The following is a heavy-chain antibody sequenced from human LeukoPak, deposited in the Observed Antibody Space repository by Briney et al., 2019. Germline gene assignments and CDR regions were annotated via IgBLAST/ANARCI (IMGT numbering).Heavy chain of an antibody. Sequence: PSETLSLTCTVSGGSISSGSYYWSWIWQPAGKGLEWIGRIYTSGSTNYNPSLKSRVTISVDTSKNQFSLKLSSVTAADTAVYYCARDSPGYYGSGSYYFDYWGQGTLVTVSS. CDR1: GGSISSGSYY. D-gene: IGHD3-10*01. V-gene: IGHV4-61*02. CDR3: ARDSPGYYGSGSYYFDY. J-gene: IGHJ4*02. CDR2: IYTSGST.